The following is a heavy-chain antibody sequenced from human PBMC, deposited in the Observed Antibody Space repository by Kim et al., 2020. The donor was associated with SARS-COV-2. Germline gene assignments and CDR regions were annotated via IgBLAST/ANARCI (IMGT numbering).Heavy chain of an antibody. Sequence: GESLKISCKGSGYSFTNYWLSWVRQMPGKGLEWMGRIDPSDSYTNYSPSFQGHVTISSDKSISTAYLQWSSLKASDTAMYYCARQDYDISGYYYYYGVDVWGQGTTVTVSS. CDR1: GYSFTNYW. J-gene: IGHJ6*02. D-gene: IGHD3-22*01. CDR3: ARQDYDISGYYYYYGVDV. CDR2: IDPSDSYT. V-gene: IGHV5-10-1*01.